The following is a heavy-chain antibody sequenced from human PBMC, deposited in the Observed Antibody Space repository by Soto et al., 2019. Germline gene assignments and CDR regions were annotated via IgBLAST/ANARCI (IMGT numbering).Heavy chain of an antibody. D-gene: IGHD2-15*01. Sequence: GSLRLSCAASGFTFSSYVMNWVRQAPGKGLEWVAVISYDGSNKYYADSVKGRFTISRDNSKNTLYLQMNSLRAEDTAVYYCATDRGGLDYWGQGTLVTVSS. V-gene: IGHV3-30*03. J-gene: IGHJ4*02. CDR2: ISYDGSNK. CDR1: GFTFSSYV. CDR3: ATDRGGLDY.